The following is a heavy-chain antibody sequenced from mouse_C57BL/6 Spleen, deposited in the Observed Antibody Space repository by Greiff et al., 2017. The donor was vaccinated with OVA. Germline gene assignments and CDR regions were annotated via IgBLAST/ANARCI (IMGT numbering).Heavy chain of an antibody. CDR2: IYPGNSDT. CDR1: GYTFTSYW. V-gene: IGHV1-5*01. CDR3: TGEGETWFAY. J-gene: IGHJ3*01. Sequence: VQLQQSGTVLARPGASVKMSCKTSGYTFTSYWMHWVQQRPGQGLEWIGAIYPGNSDTSYNKKFKGKAKLTAVTSASTAYMGLSSLTNEDSAVYCWTGEGETWFAYWGQGTLVTVSA.